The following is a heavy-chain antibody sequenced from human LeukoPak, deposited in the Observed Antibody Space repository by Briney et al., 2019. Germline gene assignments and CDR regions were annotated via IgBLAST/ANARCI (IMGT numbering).Heavy chain of an antibody. V-gene: IGHV1-2*06. Sequence: ASVKVSCKASGYTFTGYYMHWVRQAPGQGLEWMGRINPNSGGTNYAQKFQGRVTMTRDTSISTAYMELSRLRYDDTAVYYCASVEMATIHDYYYMDVWGKGTTVTVSS. CDR1: GYTFTGYY. J-gene: IGHJ6*03. CDR3: ASVEMATIHDYYYMDV. D-gene: IGHD5-24*01. CDR2: INPNSGGT.